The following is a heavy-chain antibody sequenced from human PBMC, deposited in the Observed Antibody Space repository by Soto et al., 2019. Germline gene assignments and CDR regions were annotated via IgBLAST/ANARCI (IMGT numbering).Heavy chain of an antibody. Sequence: SVKVSCKASGGTFSSYAISWVRQAPGQGPEWMGGIIPIFGTANYAQKFQGRVTITADESTSTAYMELSSLRSEDTAVYYCARYDSWRMDGYDRSGYYPWGQGTQVTVSS. CDR2: IIPIFGTA. CDR1: GGTFSSYA. D-gene: IGHD3-22*01. J-gene: IGHJ5*02. CDR3: ARYDSWRMDGYDRSGYYP. V-gene: IGHV1-69*13.